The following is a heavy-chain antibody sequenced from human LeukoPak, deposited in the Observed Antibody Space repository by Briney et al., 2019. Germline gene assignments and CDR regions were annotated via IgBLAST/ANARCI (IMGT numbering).Heavy chain of an antibody. CDR2: INDSGGST. CDR1: GFTFSTYG. V-gene: IGHV3-23*01. J-gene: IGHJ4*02. D-gene: IGHD6-13*01. CDR3: ARSLIAAGTYDF. Sequence: PGGSLRLSCAASGFTFSTYGMNWVRQAPGKGLEWVSVINDSGGSTFYADSVKGRFTISRDNSKNTLFLQMSGLRAEDTAVYYCARSLIAAGTYDFWGQGTLVTVSS.